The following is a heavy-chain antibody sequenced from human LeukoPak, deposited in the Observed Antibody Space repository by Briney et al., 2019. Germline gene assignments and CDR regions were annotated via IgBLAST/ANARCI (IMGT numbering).Heavy chain of an antibody. CDR3: ARLAVAGNAPVDY. CDR2: IYHSGST. CDR1: GGSISSSNW. V-gene: IGHV4-4*02. D-gene: IGHD6-19*01. J-gene: IGHJ4*02. Sequence: SETLSLTCAVSGGSISSSNWWSWVRQPPEKGLEWIGEIYHSGSTNYNPSLKSRVTISVDKSKNQFSLKLSSVTAADTAVYYCARLAVAGNAPVDYWGQGTLVTVSS.